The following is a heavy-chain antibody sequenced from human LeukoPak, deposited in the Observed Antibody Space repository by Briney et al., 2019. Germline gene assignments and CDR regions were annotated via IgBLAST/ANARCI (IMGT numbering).Heavy chain of an antibody. CDR3: AREDYGSGSYYNEASKAFDY. CDR1: GYTFTSYY. V-gene: IGHV1-46*01. CDR2: INPSGGST. J-gene: IGHJ4*02. D-gene: IGHD3-10*01. Sequence: GASVKVSCKASGYTFTSYYVHWVRQAPGQGLEWMGIINPSGGSTSYAQKFQGRVTMTRDTSTSTVYMELSSLRSEDTAVYYCAREDYGSGSYYNEASKAFDYWGQGTLVTVSS.